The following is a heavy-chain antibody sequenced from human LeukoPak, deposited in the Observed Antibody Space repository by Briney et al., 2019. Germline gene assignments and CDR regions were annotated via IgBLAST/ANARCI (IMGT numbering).Heavy chain of an antibody. J-gene: IGHJ5*02. CDR2: INPNSGGT. CDR3: ARDRKSYCSSTSCYGRGYNWFDP. V-gene: IGHV1-2*02. D-gene: IGHD2-2*01. Sequence: ASVKVSFKASGYTFTGYYMHWVRQAPGQGLEWMGWINPNSGGTNYAQKFQGRVTMTRDTSISTAYMELSRLRSDDTAVYYCARDRKSYCSSTSCYGRGYNWFDPWGQGTLVTVSS. CDR1: GYTFTGYY.